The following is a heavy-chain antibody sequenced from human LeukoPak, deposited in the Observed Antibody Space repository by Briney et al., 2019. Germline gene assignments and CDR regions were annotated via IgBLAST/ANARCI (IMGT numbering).Heavy chain of an antibody. CDR3: TTDRGDFWSGYHLAA. Sequence: GGSLRLSCAASGFTFSNAWMNWVRQAPGKGLEWVGRIKSKTDGGTTDYAAPVKGRFTISRDDSKNTLYLQMNSLKTEDTAVYYCTTDRGDFWSGYHLAAWGQGTLVTVSS. CDR1: GFTFSNAW. D-gene: IGHD3-3*01. V-gene: IGHV3-15*07. CDR2: IKSKTDGGTT. J-gene: IGHJ5*02.